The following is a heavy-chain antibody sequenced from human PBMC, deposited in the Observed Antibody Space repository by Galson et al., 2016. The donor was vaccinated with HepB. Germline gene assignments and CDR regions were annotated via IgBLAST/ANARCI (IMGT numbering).Heavy chain of an antibody. CDR3: ARNRGPFDN. D-gene: IGHD3-10*01. CDR2: IYWDDDK. V-gene: IGHV2-5*02. CDR1: GFSLTTGVG. Sequence: PALVKPTQTLTLTCTFSGFSLTTGVGVGWIRQPPGKALEWLALIYWDDDKRYSPSLRSRLTITQDTSNKQVVLKMTNMDPVDTAKNYCARNRGPFDNWGQGTLVTVSS. J-gene: IGHJ4*02.